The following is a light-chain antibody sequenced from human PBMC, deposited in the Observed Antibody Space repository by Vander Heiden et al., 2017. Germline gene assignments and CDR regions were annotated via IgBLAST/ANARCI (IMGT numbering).Light chain of an antibody. CDR3: QSYDNTNQV. J-gene: IGLJ3*02. V-gene: IGLV6-57*01. Sequence: NFMFTPPHSVSESPGKTVTISCTRSSGDIDSNYVHWYQQRPGSSPTTVIYEDNQRPSGVPARFSASIDSSSNSASLTSSGLKTEDEADYYCQSYDNTNQVFGGGTKLTVL. CDR2: EDN. CDR1: SGDIDSNY.